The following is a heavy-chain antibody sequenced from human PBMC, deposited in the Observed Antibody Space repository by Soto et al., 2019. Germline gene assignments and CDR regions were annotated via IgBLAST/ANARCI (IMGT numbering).Heavy chain of an antibody. CDR3: ARQIPTYYYDSSGFHFDY. J-gene: IGHJ4*02. CDR1: GYSFTSYW. V-gene: IGHV5-51*01. D-gene: IGHD3-22*01. CDR2: IYPGDSDT. Sequence: GESLKISCKGPGYSFTSYWIGWVRQMPGKGLEWMGNIYPGDSDTRYSPSFQGQVTISADKSISTAYLQWSSLKASDTAMYYCARQIPTYYYDSSGFHFDYWGQGTLVTVSS.